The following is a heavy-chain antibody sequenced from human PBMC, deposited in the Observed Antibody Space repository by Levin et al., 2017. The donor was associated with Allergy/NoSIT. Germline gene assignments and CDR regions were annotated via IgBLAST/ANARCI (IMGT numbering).Heavy chain of an antibody. CDR2: IYYSGST. J-gene: IGHJ4*02. CDR1: GGSISSSSYY. CDR3: ARDRGQLAYDY. Sequence: PSETLSLTCTVSGGSISSSSYYWGWIRQPPGKGLEWIGSIYYSGSTYYNPSLKSRVTISVDTSKNQFSLKLSSVTAADTAVYYCARDRGQLAYDYWGQGTLVTVSS. D-gene: IGHD6-6*01. V-gene: IGHV4-39*07.